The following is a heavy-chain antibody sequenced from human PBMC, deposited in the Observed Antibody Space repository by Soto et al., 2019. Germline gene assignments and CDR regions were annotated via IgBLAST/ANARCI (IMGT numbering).Heavy chain of an antibody. J-gene: IGHJ4*02. D-gene: IGHD3-22*01. CDR2: IKSKTEGGTT. CDR1: GFTFTDAW. V-gene: IGHV3-15*01. Sequence: EVQLVESGGGLVKPGGSLRLSCAASGFTFTDAWMSWVRQAPGKGLEWVGLIKSKTEGGTTDYAAPVKGRFTISRDDSKNTLYLQMNTLKTEDTAVYYCSTDALPLGGHYYYDSRGYIGYWGQGTLVTVSS. CDR3: STDALPLGGHYYYDSRGYIGY.